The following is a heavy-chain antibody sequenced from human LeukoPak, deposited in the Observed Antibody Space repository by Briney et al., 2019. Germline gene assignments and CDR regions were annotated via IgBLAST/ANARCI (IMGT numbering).Heavy chain of an antibody. V-gene: IGHV3-23*01. CDR2: ISGSGGST. J-gene: IGHJ4*02. Sequence: PGGSLRLSRAASGFTFSSYAMSWVRQAPGKGLEWVSAISGSGGSTYYADSVKGRFTISRDNAKNSLYLQMNSVRAEDTAVYYCARDLGLDYWGQGTLVTVSS. CDR3: ARDLGLDY. CDR1: GFTFSSYA.